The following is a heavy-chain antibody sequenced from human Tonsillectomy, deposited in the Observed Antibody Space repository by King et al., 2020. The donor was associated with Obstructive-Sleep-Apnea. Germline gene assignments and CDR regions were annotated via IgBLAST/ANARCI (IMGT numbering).Heavy chain of an antibody. J-gene: IGHJ4*02. CDR1: GGSISSSDYY. V-gene: IGHV4-39*07. Sequence: LQLQESGPGLVKPSETLSLTCTVSGGSISSSDYYWGWIRQPPGKGLEWIGSIYYSGSTYYNPSPKSRVTISLDTSKHHFSLRLSSVTAADTAVYYCVREDYGDFECAYWGQGTLVTVSS. CDR2: IYYSGST. D-gene: IGHD4-17*01. CDR3: VREDYGDFECAY.